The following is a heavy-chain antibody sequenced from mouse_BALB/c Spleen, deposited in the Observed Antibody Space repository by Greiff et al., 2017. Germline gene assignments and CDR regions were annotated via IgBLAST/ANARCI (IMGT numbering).Heavy chain of an antibody. D-gene: IGHD1-1*01. CDR3: ARNFRMAYGSSYFDV. V-gene: IGHV1-4*01. CDR2: INPSSGYT. Sequence: QVQLQQSGAELARPGASVKMSCKASGYTFTSYTMHWVKQRPGQGLEWIGYINPSSGYTNYNQKFKDKATLTADKSSSTAYMQLSSLTSEDSAVYYCARNFRMAYGSSYFDVWGAGTTVTVSS. CDR1: GYTFTSYT. J-gene: IGHJ1*01.